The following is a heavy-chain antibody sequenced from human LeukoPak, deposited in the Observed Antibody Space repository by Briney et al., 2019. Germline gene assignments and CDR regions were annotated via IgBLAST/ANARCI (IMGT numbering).Heavy chain of an antibody. CDR3: ATQYGYGSYYFGY. V-gene: IGHV3-23*01. CDR1: GFTFSTYA. Sequence: GGSLRLSCAASGFTFSTYAMSWVRQAPGKGLEWVSAISGSGGTTYYADSVKGRFTISRDNSKNTLYLQMNTLRVEDTPVYYCATQYGYGSYYFGYWGEGTLVTVSS. D-gene: IGHD5-18*01. J-gene: IGHJ4*02. CDR2: ISGSGGTT.